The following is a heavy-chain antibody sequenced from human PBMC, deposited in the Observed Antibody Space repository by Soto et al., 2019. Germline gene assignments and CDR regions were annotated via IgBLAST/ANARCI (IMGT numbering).Heavy chain of an antibody. J-gene: IGHJ6*02. Sequence: PSETLSLTCAVYGGSFSGYYWSWIRQPPGKGLEWIGEINHSGSTNYNPFLKSRVTISVDTSKNQFSLKLSSVTAADTAVYYCARGRNTIFGVAIYYYYGMDVWGQGTTVTVSS. V-gene: IGHV4-34*01. CDR1: GGSFSGYY. D-gene: IGHD3-3*01. CDR3: ARGRNTIFGVAIYYYYGMDV. CDR2: INHSGST.